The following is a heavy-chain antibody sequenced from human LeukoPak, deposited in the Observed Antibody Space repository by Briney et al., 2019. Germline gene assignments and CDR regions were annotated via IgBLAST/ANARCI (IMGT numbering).Heavy chain of an antibody. CDR2: IYYSGST. CDR3: ASLTYYDFWSGSYYMDV. D-gene: IGHD3-3*01. CDR1: GGSISSSSYY. Sequence: SETLSLTCTVSGGSISSSSYYWGWIRQPPGKGLEWIGSIYYSGSTYYNPSLKSRVTISVDTSKNQFSLKLSSVTAADTAVYYCASLTYYDFWSGSYYMDVWGKGTTVTASS. V-gene: IGHV4-39*01. J-gene: IGHJ6*03.